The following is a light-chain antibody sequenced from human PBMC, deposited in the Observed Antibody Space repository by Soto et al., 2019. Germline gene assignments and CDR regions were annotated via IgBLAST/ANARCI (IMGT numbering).Light chain of an antibody. Sequence: HMTLSPSYVSASVCGRIAISCRASQGISTWLAWYQQKPGKAPKLLIHGASSLQSGVPSRFSGSGSGTDFTLTISSLEPEDSATYFCQQAYGWASSFGQGTKVDIK. V-gene: IGKV1-12*01. CDR1: QGISTW. J-gene: IGKJ2*03. CDR2: GAS. CDR3: QQAYGWASS.